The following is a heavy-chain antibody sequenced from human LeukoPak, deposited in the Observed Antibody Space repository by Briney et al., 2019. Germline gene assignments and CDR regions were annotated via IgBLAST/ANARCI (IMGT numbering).Heavy chain of an antibody. Sequence: GGSLRLSCAASGFTFNMYSMNWVRQAPGKGLEWVSYISSSSGAIYYADSVKGRFTISTDNANNSLYLQMNSLRVEDTAVYYCARDFSGSEYWGQGTLVTVSS. CDR2: ISSSSGAI. CDR1: GFTFNMYS. D-gene: IGHD1-26*01. J-gene: IGHJ4*02. CDR3: ARDFSGSEY. V-gene: IGHV3-48*01.